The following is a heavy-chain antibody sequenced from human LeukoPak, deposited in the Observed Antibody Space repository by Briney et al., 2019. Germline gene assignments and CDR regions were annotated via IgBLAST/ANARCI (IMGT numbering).Heavy chain of an antibody. Sequence: SDSLSLTCTVSGGSISSYYWSWIRKPAGKGLEWIGRIYTSGSTNYNPSLKSRVTMSVDTSKNQFSLKLSSVTAADTAVYYCARAGYYGDYGNWGQGPLVTVSS. V-gene: IGHV4-4*07. D-gene: IGHD4-17*01. CDR2: IYTSGST. CDR1: GGSISSYY. J-gene: IGHJ4*02. CDR3: ARAGYYGDYGN.